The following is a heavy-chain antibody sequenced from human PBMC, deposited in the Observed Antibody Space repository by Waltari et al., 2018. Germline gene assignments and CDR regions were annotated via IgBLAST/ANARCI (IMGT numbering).Heavy chain of an antibody. CDR2: INTNTRNP. Sequence: QVQLVQSGSALKKPGASVMVSCKASGYTFPSYAITCLRRDPVQGLELMGLINTNTRNPTYVQGFTGRFVFSLDTSVSTAYLQISSLKAEDTAVYYCVREVVPTSTIVVNWFDPWGQGTLVTVSS. D-gene: IGHD2-2*01. CDR1: GYTFPSYA. CDR3: VREVVPTSTIVVNWFDP. J-gene: IGHJ5*02. V-gene: IGHV7-4-1*02.